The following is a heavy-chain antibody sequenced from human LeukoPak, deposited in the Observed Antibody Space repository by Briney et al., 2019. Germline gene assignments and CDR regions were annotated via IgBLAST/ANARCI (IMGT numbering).Heavy chain of an antibody. V-gene: IGHV3-48*01. D-gene: IGHD2-2*01. J-gene: IGHJ4*02. Sequence: PGGSLRLSCAASGFTFSSYSMNWVRQAPGKGLEWVSYISSSSSTIDYADSVKGRFTISRDNSKNTLFLQMTSLRAEDTAIYYCATYCGSANCHGRFADWGQGTLVTVSS. CDR3: ATYCGSANCHGRFAD. CDR2: ISSSSSTI. CDR1: GFTFSSYS.